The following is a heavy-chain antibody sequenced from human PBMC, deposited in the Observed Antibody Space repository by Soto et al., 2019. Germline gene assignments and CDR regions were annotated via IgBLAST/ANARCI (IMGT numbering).Heavy chain of an antibody. J-gene: IGHJ4*02. CDR2: INPNGGST. D-gene: IGHD2-15*01. CDR3: ARYAAYDY. V-gene: IGHV1-46*01. Sequence: QVQLMQSGAEVKKPGASVRVSCKASGYTFTNYYVHWVRQAPGQGLEWMGFINPNGGSTTYAQKFQGRFTVTTDTSTRTVYMQLSRLRSEDTAVFYCARYAAYDYWGKGNLVTVSS. CDR1: GYTFTNYY.